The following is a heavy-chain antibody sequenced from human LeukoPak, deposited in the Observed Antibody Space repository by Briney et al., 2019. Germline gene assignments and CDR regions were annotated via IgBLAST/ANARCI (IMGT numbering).Heavy chain of an antibody. Sequence: SETLSLTCTVSGGSISSSRYYWGWIRQPPGKGLKWIGSIYHSGSTYYNPSLKSRVTISVDTSKNQFSLKLNSVTAADTAVYYCARNRYYYGSGNYGVPNWFDPWGQGTLVTVSS. D-gene: IGHD3-10*01. CDR3: ARNRYYYGSGNYGVPNWFDP. V-gene: IGHV4-39*01. CDR1: GGSISSSRYY. J-gene: IGHJ5*02. CDR2: IYHSGST.